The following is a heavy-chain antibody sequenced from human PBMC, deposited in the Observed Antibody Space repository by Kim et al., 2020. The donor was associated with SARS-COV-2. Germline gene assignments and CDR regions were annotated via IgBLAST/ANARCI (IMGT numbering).Heavy chain of an antibody. J-gene: IGHJ4*02. CDR2: ISGSGGST. CDR3: AKDPLRSDPTWSDY. D-gene: IGHD1-1*01. Sequence: GGSLRLSCAASGFTFSSYAMSWVRQAPGKGLEWVSAISGSGGSTYYAYSVKGRFTISRDNSKNTLYLQMNSLRAEDTAVYYCAKDPLRSDPTWSDYWGQGTLVTVSS. CDR1: GFTFSSYA. V-gene: IGHV3-23*01.